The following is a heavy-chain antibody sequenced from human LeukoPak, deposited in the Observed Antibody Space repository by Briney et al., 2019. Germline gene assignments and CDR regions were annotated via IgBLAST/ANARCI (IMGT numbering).Heavy chain of an antibody. J-gene: IGHJ4*02. CDR3: ASSLPFVWYFDY. V-gene: IGHV4-31*02. D-gene: IGHD2/OR15-2a*01. CDR1: GGSISSGAYY. CDR2: IYFSGST. Sequence: PSQTLSLTCTVSGGSISSGAYYWSWIRQLPGKGLEWIGYIYFSGSTYYNPSLKSRVTISIDTSKNRFSLKLSSVTAADTAVYYCASSLPFVWYFDYWGQGTLVTVSS.